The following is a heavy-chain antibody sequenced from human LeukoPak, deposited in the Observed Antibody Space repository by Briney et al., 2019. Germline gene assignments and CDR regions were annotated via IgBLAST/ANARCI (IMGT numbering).Heavy chain of an antibody. Sequence: GGSLRLSCAASGFTFSPYAMNWVRQAPGKGLEWVSGISGSGDNTYYTDSVKGRFTISRDNSKDTLYLQMNSLRAEDTAVYYCAKERSSGVYRLFDYWGQGTLVTVSS. J-gene: IGHJ4*02. V-gene: IGHV3-23*01. CDR3: AKERSSGVYRLFDY. CDR2: ISGSGDNT. CDR1: GFTFSPYA. D-gene: IGHD3-22*01.